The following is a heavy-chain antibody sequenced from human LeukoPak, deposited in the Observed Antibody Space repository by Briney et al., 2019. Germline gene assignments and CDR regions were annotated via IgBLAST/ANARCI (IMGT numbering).Heavy chain of an antibody. V-gene: IGHV3-30*18. D-gene: IGHD6-13*01. CDR3: AKDRSRTWSFDY. Sequence: PGGSLRLSCAASGFTFRSYGMHWVRQAPGKGLEWMAVISDDGRNKYYADSVKGRFTISRDDSKNTLYLQMNSLRAEDTAMYFCAKDRSRTWSFDYWGQGTLVTVSS. CDR2: ISDDGRNK. J-gene: IGHJ4*02. CDR1: GFTFRSYG.